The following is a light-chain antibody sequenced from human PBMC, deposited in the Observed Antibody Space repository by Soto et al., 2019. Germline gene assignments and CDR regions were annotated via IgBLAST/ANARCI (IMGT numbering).Light chain of an antibody. V-gene: IGLV2-14*01. J-gene: IGLJ3*02. CDR3: SSYTSSSTPNWV. CDR1: SSDVGGYNY. CDR2: EVS. Sequence: QSALTQPASVSGSTGQSITISCTGTSSDVGGYNYVSWYQQHPGKAPKLMIYEVSNRPSGVSNRFSGSKSGNTASLTISGLQAEDEADYYCSSYTSSSTPNWVFGGGTQLTVL.